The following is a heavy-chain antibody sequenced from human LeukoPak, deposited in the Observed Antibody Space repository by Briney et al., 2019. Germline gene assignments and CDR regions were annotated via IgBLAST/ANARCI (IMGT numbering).Heavy chain of an antibody. D-gene: IGHD2-21*02. CDR3: ARDGHFCGGDCLDAFDI. CDR2: INPNNCVT. Sequence: GASVTVSCKTSGFPFNGYYIHWVRQAPGQGLEWMGWINPNNCVTNYAQKFQGRVTMTRDTPISTTSMELNRLRSDDTAFYYCARDGHFCGGDCLDAFDIWGQGTMVSVSS. CDR1: GFPFNGYY. V-gene: IGHV1-2*02. J-gene: IGHJ3*02.